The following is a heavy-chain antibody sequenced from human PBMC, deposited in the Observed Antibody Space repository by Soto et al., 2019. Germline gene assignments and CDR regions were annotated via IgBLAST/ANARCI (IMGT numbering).Heavy chain of an antibody. CDR3: AKGVPSPTQHAFDI. J-gene: IGHJ3*02. CDR1: GFSFSSYD. CDR2: ISYDGSDK. V-gene: IGHV3-30*18. Sequence: QVHLVESGGGVVQPGRSLRLSCAASGFSFSSYDMHWVRQATGKGLEWVAMISYDGSDKYFSDSVKGRLTISRDNSKNTVSLEMNSLRTKDTAAYYSAKGVPSPTQHAFDIWGQGTMVTVSS.